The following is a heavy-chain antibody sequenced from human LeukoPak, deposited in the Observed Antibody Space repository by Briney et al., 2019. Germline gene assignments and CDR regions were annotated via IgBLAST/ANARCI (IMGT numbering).Heavy chain of an antibody. CDR2: FDPEDGET. CDR3: ATDGGYSYGLAFDY. J-gene: IGHJ4*02. Sequence: ASVKVSCTVSGYTLTELSMHWVRQAPGKGLEWMGGFDPEDGETIYAQKFQGRVTMTEDTSTDTAYMELSSLRSEDTAVYYCATDGGYSYGLAFDYWGQGTLVTVSS. CDR1: GYTLTELS. D-gene: IGHD5-18*01. V-gene: IGHV1-24*01.